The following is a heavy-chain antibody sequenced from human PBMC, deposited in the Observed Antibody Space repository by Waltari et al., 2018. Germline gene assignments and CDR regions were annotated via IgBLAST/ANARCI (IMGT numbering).Heavy chain of an antibody. CDR2: IYTSGST. J-gene: IGHJ6*02. V-gene: IGHV4-61*02. Sequence: QVQLQESGPGLVKPSQTLSLTCTVSGGSISSGSYYWSWIRQPAGKGLEWIGRIYTSGSTNYNPSRKRRVTISVDTSKNQFSLKLSAVTAADTAVYYCARAYSGTIFGVVIPDRDYYYYGMDVWGQGTTVTVSS. CDR3: ARAYSGTIFGVVIPDRDYYYYGMDV. CDR1: GGSISSGSYY. D-gene: IGHD3-3*01.